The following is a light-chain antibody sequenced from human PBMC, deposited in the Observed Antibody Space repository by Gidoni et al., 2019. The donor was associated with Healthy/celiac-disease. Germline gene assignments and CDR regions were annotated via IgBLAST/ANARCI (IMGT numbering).Light chain of an antibody. J-gene: IGKJ1*01. CDR2: KAS. Sequence: DIQMTQSPSTLSASVGDRVTITCRASQSISSWLAWYQQKPGKAPKLLIYKASSLESGVPSRFSGSGSGTEFTLTISSLQPDDFATYYCQQYYGGFGQGTKVEIK. CDR3: QQYYGG. CDR1: QSISSW. V-gene: IGKV1-5*03.